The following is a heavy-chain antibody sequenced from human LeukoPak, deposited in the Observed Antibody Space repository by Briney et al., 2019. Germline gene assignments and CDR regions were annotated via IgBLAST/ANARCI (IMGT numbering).Heavy chain of an antibody. CDR3: ARSSEGRYYYDSSGFSYHYYYMDV. D-gene: IGHD3-22*01. V-gene: IGHV4-34*01. J-gene: IGHJ6*03. CDR2: INHSGST. Sequence: SETLSLTCAVYGGSFSGYYWGWIRQPPGKGLEWIGSINHSGSTYYNPSLRSRVTISVDTSKNQFSLKLSSVTAADTAVYYCARSSEGRYYYDSSGFSYHYYYMDVWGKGTTVTISS. CDR1: GGSFSGYY.